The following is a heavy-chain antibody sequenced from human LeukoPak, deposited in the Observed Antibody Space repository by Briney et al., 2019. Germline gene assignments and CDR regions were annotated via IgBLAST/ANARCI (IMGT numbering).Heavy chain of an antibody. Sequence: ASVKVSCKASGYTFTSYGISWVRQAPGQGLEGMGWISAYNGNTNYAQKLQGRVTMTTDTSTSTAYMELRSLRSDDTAVYYCARGAHYDFWSGDPTYYFDYWGQGTLVTVSS. J-gene: IGHJ4*02. CDR3: ARGAHYDFWSGDPTYYFDY. V-gene: IGHV1-18*01. CDR1: GYTFTSYG. D-gene: IGHD3-3*01. CDR2: ISAYNGNT.